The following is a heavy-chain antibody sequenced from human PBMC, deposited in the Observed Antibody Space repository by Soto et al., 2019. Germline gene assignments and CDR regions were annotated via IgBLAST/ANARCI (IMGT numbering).Heavy chain of an antibody. CDR3: AKDAPSTRYCSSTSCYDFDY. D-gene: IGHD2-2*01. J-gene: IGHJ4*02. CDR1: GYTFTSYD. Sequence: ASVKVSCKASGYTFTSYDINWVRQATGQGLEWVGWMNPNSGNTGYAQKFQGRVTMTRNTSISTAYMELSSLRSEDTAVYYCAKDAPSTRYCSSTSCYDFDYWGQGTLVTVSS. V-gene: IGHV1-8*01. CDR2: MNPNSGNT.